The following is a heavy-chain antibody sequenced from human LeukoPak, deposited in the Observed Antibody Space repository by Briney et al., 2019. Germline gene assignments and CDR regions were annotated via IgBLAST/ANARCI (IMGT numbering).Heavy chain of an antibody. V-gene: IGHV3-9*01. CDR1: GFTFDDYA. CDR2: ISWNSGSI. J-gene: IGHJ4*02. CDR3: ARTKQKTYYFDY. D-gene: IGHD1-14*01. Sequence: PGRSLRLSCAASGFTFDDYAMHWVRQAPGKGLEWVSGISWNSGSIGYADSVKGRFTISRDNAKNSLYLQMNSLRAEDTALYYCARTKQKTYYFDYWGQGTLVTVSS.